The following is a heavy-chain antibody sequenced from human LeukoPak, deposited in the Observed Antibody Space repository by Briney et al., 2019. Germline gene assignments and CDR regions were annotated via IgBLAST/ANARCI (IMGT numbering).Heavy chain of an antibody. D-gene: IGHD4-17*01. CDR3: ASAGYGDSDFDY. Sequence: SETLSLTCTVSGGSISSSSYYWGWIRQPPGKGLEWIGSIYYSGSTYYNPSLKSRVTISVDTSKNQFSLTPSSVTAADTAVYYCASAGYGDSDFDYWGQGTLVTVSS. CDR2: IYYSGST. CDR1: GGSISSSSYY. J-gene: IGHJ4*02. V-gene: IGHV4-39*07.